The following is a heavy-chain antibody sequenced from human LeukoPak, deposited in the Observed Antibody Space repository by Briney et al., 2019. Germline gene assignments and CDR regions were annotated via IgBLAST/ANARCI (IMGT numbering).Heavy chain of an antibody. J-gene: IGHJ4*02. CDR1: GFTFSSYG. V-gene: IGHV3-23*01. CDR2: ISGSGGST. Sequence: GGSLRPSCAASGFTFSSYGMSWVRQAPGKGQEWVSAISGSGGSTYYADSVKGRFTISRDNSKNTLYLQMNSLRAEGTAVYYCAKELTGGDYWGQGTLVTVSS. D-gene: IGHD3-10*01. CDR3: AKELTGGDY.